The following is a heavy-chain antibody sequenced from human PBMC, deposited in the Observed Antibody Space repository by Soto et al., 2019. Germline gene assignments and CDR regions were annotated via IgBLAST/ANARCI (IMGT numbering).Heavy chain of an antibody. Sequence: ASVKVSCKVSGYTLAELSMHWVRQAPGKGLEWMGGFDPEDGETIYAQKFQGRVTMTEDTSTDTAYVELSSLRSEDTAVYYCATQPLAAAGTVDYWGQGTLVTVSS. J-gene: IGHJ4*02. CDR3: ATQPLAAAGTVDY. CDR1: GYTLAELS. V-gene: IGHV1-24*01. CDR2: FDPEDGET. D-gene: IGHD6-13*01.